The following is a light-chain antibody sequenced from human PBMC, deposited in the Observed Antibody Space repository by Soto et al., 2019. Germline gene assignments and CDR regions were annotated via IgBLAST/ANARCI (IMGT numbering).Light chain of an antibody. J-gene: IGKJ2*01. CDR1: QSISIW. V-gene: IGKV1-5*01. CDR2: DAS. CDR3: QEYDDFSPAT. Sequence: DIQMTQSPSTLSASVGDGVTITCRASQSISIWLAWYQQKPGKATKVLIYDASSLKSGVPTRFSGSGVGTEFPLNISSLQPDDCGTCYCQEYDDFSPATFGPGTKLEIK.